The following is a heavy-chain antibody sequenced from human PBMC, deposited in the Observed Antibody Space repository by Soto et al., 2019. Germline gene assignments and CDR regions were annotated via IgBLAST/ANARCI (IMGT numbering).Heavy chain of an antibody. CDR2: INAGNGNT. V-gene: IGHV1-3*01. D-gene: IGHD6-19*01. CDR1: GYTFTSYA. J-gene: IGHJ5*02. CDR3: AREASSGWYVRIYWFDP. Sequence: VASVKVSCKASGYTFTSYAMHWVRQAPGQRLEWMGWINAGNGNTKYSQKFQGRVTITRDTSASTAYMELSSLRSEDTAVYYCAREASSGWYVRIYWFDPWGQGTLVTVSS.